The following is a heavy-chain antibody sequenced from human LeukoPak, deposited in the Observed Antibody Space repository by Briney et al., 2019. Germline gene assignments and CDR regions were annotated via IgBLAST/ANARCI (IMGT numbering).Heavy chain of an antibody. CDR1: GYSISSGYY. CDR2: IYHSGST. D-gene: IGHD1-26*01. V-gene: IGHV4-38-2*02. J-gene: IGHJ6*03. Sequence: SATLSLPCTVSGYSISSGYYWGWIRQPPGKGLKWIGSIYHSGSTYYNPSLKSRVTISVDTSKNQFSLKLGSVTAADAAVYYCARVGRNMDVWGKGTTVTVSS. CDR3: ARVGRNMDV.